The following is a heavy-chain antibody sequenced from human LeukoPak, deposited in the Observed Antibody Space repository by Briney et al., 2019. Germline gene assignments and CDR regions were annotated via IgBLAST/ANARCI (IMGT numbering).Heavy chain of an antibody. J-gene: IGHJ6*03. CDR3: ARTKYYDSSGYRYYSYYYSMDV. CDR1: GCSISSHY. V-gene: IGHV4-59*11. D-gene: IGHD3-22*01. CDR2: IYYSGST. Sequence: SETLSLTCTASGCSISSHYWSWIRQPPGKRLEWIGYIYYSGSTNYNPSLKSRVTISVDTTKNQFSLKLSSLTAADTAVYYCARTKYYDSSGYRYYSYYYSMDVWGKGTTVTVSS.